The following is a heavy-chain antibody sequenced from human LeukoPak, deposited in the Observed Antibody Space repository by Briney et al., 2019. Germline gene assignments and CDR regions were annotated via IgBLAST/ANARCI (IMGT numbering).Heavy chain of an antibody. CDR2: IYYSGST. J-gene: IGHJ5*02. CDR1: GGSISSDY. D-gene: IGHD1-26*01. CDR3: ARDQGGSYFGRVWPHWFDP. Sequence: SETLSLTCTVSGGSISSDYWSWIRHPPGKGLEWIGYIYYSGSTNYMHSLKSRVTISVDTAKNQFSLKLSSLTAADTAVYYCARDQGGSYFGRVWPHWFDPWGQGTLVTVSS. V-gene: IGHV4-59*01.